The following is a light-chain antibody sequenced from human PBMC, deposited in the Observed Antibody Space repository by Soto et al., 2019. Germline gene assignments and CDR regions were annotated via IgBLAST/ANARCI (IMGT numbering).Light chain of an antibody. CDR3: CSYGGGNNFYV. J-gene: IGLJ1*01. Sequence: SVLTQPPFASGSPGQSVTISCTGTSSDIGTYDYVSWYQHLPDKAPKLIIYEVSKRPSGVPDRFSGSKSGNTASLTVSGLQAEDEGDYYCCSYGGGNNFYVFGTGTKVTVL. V-gene: IGLV2-8*01. CDR1: SSDIGTYDY. CDR2: EVS.